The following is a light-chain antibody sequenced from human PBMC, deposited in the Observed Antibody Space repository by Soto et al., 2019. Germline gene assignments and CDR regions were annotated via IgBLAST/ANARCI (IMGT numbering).Light chain of an antibody. CDR1: QTVTRNY. J-gene: IGKJ1*01. CDR2: GAS. V-gene: IGKV3-20*01. CDR3: QHYVDSPLT. Sequence: EIVLTQSPGTLSLSPGERATLSCRASQTVTRNYLAWYQQKPGQAPRLLIYGASIRATGFPARFSGSGSVTDFSLTISSLEPEDFAVYFCQHYVDSPLTFGQGTKVEVK.